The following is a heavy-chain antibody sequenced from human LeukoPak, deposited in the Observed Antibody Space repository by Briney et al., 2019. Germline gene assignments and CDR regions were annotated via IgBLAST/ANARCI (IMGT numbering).Heavy chain of an antibody. J-gene: IGHJ6*02. CDR2: INHSGGT. CDR3: ARSPPLEWLLFDYYYYGMDV. D-gene: IGHD3-3*01. CDR1: GGSFSGYY. V-gene: IGHV4-34*01. Sequence: SETLSLTCAVYGGSFSGYYWSWIRQPPGKGLEWIGEINHSGGTNYNPSLKSRVTISVDTSKNQFSLKLSSVTAADTAVYYCARSPPLEWLLFDYYYYGMDVWGQGTTVTVSS.